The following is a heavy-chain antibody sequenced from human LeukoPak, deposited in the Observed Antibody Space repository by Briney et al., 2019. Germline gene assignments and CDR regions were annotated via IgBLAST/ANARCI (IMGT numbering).Heavy chain of an antibody. CDR1: GGSITSSKYY. D-gene: IGHD4-17*01. CDR3: VSRRGDGDFRPDY. V-gene: IGHV4-39*01. Sequence: PSETLSLTCTVSGGSITSSKYYWGWIRQPPGKGLGWIGSIHYTGITYYNPSLKTRVTISVDTSKNQFSLTLSSVTAADTSVYYCVSRRGDGDFRPDYWGQGTLVTVSS. CDR2: IHYTGIT. J-gene: IGHJ4*02.